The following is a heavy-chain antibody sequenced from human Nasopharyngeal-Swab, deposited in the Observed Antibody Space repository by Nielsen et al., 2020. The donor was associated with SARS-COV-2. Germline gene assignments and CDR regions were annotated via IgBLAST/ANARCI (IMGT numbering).Heavy chain of an antibody. CDR2: AGGNDGST. D-gene: IGHD6-19*01. J-gene: IGHJ4*02. Sequence: GESLKISCAASGFGFSAFAMSWVRHAPGKGLEWVSAAGGNDGSTFYADSVRGRFTISRDNSKNTLYLQMNSLRAEDTAIYYCAKKYGTRGWYVGLDYWGQGTQVTVSS. CDR1: GFGFSAFA. V-gene: IGHV3-23*01. CDR3: AKKYGTRGWYVGLDY.